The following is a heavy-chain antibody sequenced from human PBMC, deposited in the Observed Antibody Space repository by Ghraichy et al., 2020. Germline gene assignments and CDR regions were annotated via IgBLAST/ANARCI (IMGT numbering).Heavy chain of an antibody. D-gene: IGHD3-3*01. CDR1: GDSISRYK. J-gene: IGHJ4*02. Sequence: SETLSLTCTVSGDSISRYKWAWIRHPPGKGLEWIWFALYSGDTNSSPSLNSRVTTSRDTSKNQFSLRLTSVTAADTAVYYCAREWSAFDYWGQGTLVTVSA. CDR2: ALYSGDT. V-gene: IGHV4-59*13. CDR3: AREWSAFDY.